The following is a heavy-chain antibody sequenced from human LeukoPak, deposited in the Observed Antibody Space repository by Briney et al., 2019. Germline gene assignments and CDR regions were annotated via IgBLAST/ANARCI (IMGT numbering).Heavy chain of an antibody. Sequence: SENLSFTSTVSGGSISRYYWSWIRQPPGKGLEWIGYIYYSGSTNYNPSLKSRVTISVDTSKTQFSLKLSSVTAADTAVYYCARVSWFPGSSYYYMDVWGKGTTVTVSS. CDR1: GGSISRYY. J-gene: IGHJ6*03. V-gene: IGHV4-59*01. D-gene: IGHD3-9*01. CDR3: ARVSWFPGSSYYYMDV. CDR2: IYYSGST.